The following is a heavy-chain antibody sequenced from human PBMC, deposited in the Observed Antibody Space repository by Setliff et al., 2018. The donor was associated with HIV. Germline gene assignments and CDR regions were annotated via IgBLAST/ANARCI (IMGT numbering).Heavy chain of an antibody. D-gene: IGHD2-15*01. V-gene: IGHV4-31*03. J-gene: IGHJ5*02. CDR3: ARYCSGGYCYSVDP. Sequence: SETLSLTCTVSGGSISSGGYYWSWIRQHPGKGLEWIGYIYYSGSTYYNPSLKSRVTISVDTSKNQFSLKLSSVTAADTAVYYCARYCSGGYCYSVDPWGQGTLVTVSS. CDR2: IYYSGST. CDR1: GGSISSGGYY.